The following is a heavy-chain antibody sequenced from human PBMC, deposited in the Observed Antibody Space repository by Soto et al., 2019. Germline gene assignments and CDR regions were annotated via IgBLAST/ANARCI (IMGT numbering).Heavy chain of an antibody. Sequence: PSETLSLTCTVSGGSVSSGSYYWSWIRHPPGKGLEWIGYIYYSGSTNYNPSLKSRVTISVDTSKNQFSLKLSSVTAADTAVYYCARLGRDYFDYWGQGTLVTVSS. V-gene: IGHV4-61*01. D-gene: IGHD3-10*01. J-gene: IGHJ4*02. CDR3: ARLGRDYFDY. CDR2: IYYSGST. CDR1: GGSVSSGSYY.